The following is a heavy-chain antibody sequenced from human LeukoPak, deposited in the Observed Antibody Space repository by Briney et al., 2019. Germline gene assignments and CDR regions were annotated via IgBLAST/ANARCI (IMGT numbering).Heavy chain of an antibody. CDR3: ARRTGYYDGFDY. Sequence: SETLSLTCTVSGGSISSSSYYWGWIRQPPGKGLEWIGSIYYSGSTYYNPSLKSRVTISVDTSKNQFSLKLSSVTAADTAVYYCARRTGYYDGFDYWGQGTLVTVSS. CDR2: IYYSGST. J-gene: IGHJ4*02. D-gene: IGHD3/OR15-3a*01. V-gene: IGHV4-39*01. CDR1: GGSISSSSYY.